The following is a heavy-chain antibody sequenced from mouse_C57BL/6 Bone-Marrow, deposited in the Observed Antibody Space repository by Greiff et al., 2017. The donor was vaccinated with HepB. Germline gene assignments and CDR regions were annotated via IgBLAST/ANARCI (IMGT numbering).Heavy chain of an antibody. V-gene: IGHV5-4*03. J-gene: IGHJ3*01. D-gene: IGHD1-1*01. Sequence: EVKLVESGGGLVKPGGSLKLSCAASGFTFSSYAMSWVRQTPEKRLEWVATISDGGSYTYYPDNVKGRFTISRDNAKNNLYLQMSHLKSEDTAMYYCARFTTVPFAYWGQGTLVTVSA. CDR1: GFTFSSYA. CDR2: ISDGGSYT. CDR3: ARFTTVPFAY.